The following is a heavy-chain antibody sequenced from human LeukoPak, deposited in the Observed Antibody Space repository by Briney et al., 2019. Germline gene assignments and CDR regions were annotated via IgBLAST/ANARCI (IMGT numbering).Heavy chain of an antibody. CDR2: IYYIGST. Sequence: SETLCLTCTASGCSLSNFYWTWIRQPPGKGLEWIGSIYYIGSTNYNPSLASRVTIPLDTSSDQFSLTLNPETAADTAVYYCASQELIVGYYYYKDVWGKGTTVTVSS. V-gene: IGHV4-59*12. D-gene: IGHD1-7*01. CDR3: ASQELIVGYYYYKDV. J-gene: IGHJ6*03. CDR1: GCSLSNFY.